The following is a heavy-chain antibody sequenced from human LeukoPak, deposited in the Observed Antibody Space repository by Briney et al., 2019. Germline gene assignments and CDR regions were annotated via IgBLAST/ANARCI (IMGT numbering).Heavy chain of an antibody. J-gene: IGHJ4*02. CDR2: IKQDGSDK. CDR3: ETYLRSGPIDS. V-gene: IGHV3-7*01. Sequence: GGSLRLSCAASGFTFTNYWMSWVRQAPGKGLEWVANIKQDGSDKFYVDSVKGRFTISRDNAKNSLSLQMHKLRAEDTAVYYCETYLRSGPIDSWGQGTLVTVSS. D-gene: IGHD2/OR15-2a*01. CDR1: GFTFTNYW.